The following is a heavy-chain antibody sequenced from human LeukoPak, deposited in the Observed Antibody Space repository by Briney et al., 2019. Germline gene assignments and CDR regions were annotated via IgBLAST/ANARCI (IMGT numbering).Heavy chain of an antibody. CDR3: ARDLAMGATSIGGFWS. J-gene: IGHJ4*02. D-gene: IGHD1-26*01. CDR1: GGSISSSNW. V-gene: IGHV4-4*02. Sequence: SGTLSLTCAVSGGSISSSNWWSWVRQPPRKGLEWIGEIYHSGSTNYNPSLKSRVTISVDKSKNQFSLKLSSVTAADTAVYYCARDLAMGATSIGGFWSWGQGTLVTVSS. CDR2: IYHSGST.